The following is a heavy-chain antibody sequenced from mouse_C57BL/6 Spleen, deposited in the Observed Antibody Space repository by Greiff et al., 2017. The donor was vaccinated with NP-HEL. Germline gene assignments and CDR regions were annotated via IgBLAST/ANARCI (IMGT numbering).Heavy chain of an antibody. CDR2: FYPGSGSI. J-gene: IGHJ3*01. V-gene: IGHV1-62-2*01. CDR3: ARHEDEDLPYYYGAGFAY. CDR1: GYTFTEYT. Sequence: VQLQQSGAELVKPGASVKLSCKASGYTFTEYTIHWVKQRSGQGLEWIGWFYPGSGSIKYNEKFKDKATLTADKSSSTVYMELSRLTSEDSAVYFCARHEDEDLPYYYGAGFAYWGQGTLVTVSA. D-gene: IGHD1-1*01.